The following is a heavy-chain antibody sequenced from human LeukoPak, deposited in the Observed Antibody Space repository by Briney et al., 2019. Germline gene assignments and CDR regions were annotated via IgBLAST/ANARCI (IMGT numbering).Heavy chain of an antibody. V-gene: IGHV4-59*08. CDR2: IYYSGST. J-gene: IGHJ6*02. Sequence: SETLSLTCTVSGGSISSYYWSWIRQPPGKGLEWIGYIYYSGSTNYNPSLKSRVTISVDTSKNQFSLKLSSVTAADMAVYYCARHDSSGWYVEPYGMDVWGQGTTVTVSS. CDR3: ARHDSSGWYVEPYGMDV. D-gene: IGHD6-19*01. CDR1: GGSISSYY.